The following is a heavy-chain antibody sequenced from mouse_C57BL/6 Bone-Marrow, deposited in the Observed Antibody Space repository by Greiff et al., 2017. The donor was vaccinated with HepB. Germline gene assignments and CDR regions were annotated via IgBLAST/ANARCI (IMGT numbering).Heavy chain of an antibody. J-gene: IGHJ4*01. Sequence: DVMLVESGGGLVQPGGSLKLSCAASGFTFSDYYMYWVRQTPEKRLEWVAYISNGGGSTYYPDTVKGRFTISRDNAKNTLYLQMSRLKSEDTAMYYCARHDYDFYYYAMDYWGQGTSVTVSS. CDR1: GFTFSDYY. D-gene: IGHD2-4*01. CDR2: ISNGGGST. V-gene: IGHV5-12*01. CDR3: ARHDYDFYYYAMDY.